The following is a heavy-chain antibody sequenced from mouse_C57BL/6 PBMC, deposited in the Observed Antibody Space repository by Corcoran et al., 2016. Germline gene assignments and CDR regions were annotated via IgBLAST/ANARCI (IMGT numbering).Heavy chain of an antibody. V-gene: IGHV1-26*01. CDR2: INPNNGGT. CDR1: GYTFTDYY. J-gene: IGHJ4*01. D-gene: IGHD2-5*01. Sequence: EVQLQQSGPELVKPGASVKISCKASGYTFTDYYMNWVKQSHGKSLEWIGDINPNNGGTSYNQKFKGKATLTVDKSSSTAYMELRSLTSEDSAVYYCARSCYYSNCLAMDYWGQGTSVTVSS. CDR3: ARSCYYSNCLAMDY.